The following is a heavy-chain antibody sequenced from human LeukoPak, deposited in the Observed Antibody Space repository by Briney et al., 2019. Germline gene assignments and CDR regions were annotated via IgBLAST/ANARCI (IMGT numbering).Heavy chain of an antibody. CDR3: ARVGYSYGFDY. Sequence: ASVKVSCKASGGTFSSYAISWVRQAPGQGLEWMGGIIPIFGTANYAQKFQGRVTITADASTSTAYMELSSLRSEDTAVYYCARVGYSYGFDYWGQGTLVTVSS. V-gene: IGHV1-69*13. CDR1: GGTFSSYA. D-gene: IGHD5-18*01. CDR2: IIPIFGTA. J-gene: IGHJ4*02.